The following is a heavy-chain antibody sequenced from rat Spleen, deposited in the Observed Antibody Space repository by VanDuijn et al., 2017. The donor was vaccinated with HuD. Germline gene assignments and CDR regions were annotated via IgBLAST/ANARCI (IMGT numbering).Heavy chain of an antibody. CDR3: ARHGPGSWYFDF. Sequence: EVQLVESGGGLVQPGRSLKLSCAASGFTFSHYDMAWVRQAPAKGLEWVASIRSSGGSTYYRDSVKGRFTISRDNAKSTLYLQMNSLRSEDTATYYCARHGPGSWYFDFWGPGTMVTVSS. D-gene: IGHD5-1*01. J-gene: IGHJ1*01. CDR1: GFTFSHYD. V-gene: IGHV5-25*01. CDR2: IRSSGGST.